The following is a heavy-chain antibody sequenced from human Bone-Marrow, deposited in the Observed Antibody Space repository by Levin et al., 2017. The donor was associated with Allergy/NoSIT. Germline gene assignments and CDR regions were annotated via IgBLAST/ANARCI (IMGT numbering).Heavy chain of an antibody. CDR1: GFSFSIYN. CDR3: ARDRDGCRSTSCHFDF. V-gene: IGHV3-21*01. J-gene: IGHJ4*02. Sequence: SCTASGFSFSIYNMNWVRQAPGTGLEWVSSISGSNSYEFYADSVKGRFTISRDNAKKSLYLQMDSLRAEDTAVYYCARDRDGCRSTSCHFDFWGQGTLVTVSS. CDR2: ISGSNSYE. D-gene: IGHD2-2*01.